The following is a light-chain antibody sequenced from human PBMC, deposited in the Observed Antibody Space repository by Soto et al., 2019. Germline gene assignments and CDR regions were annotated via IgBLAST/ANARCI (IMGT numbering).Light chain of an antibody. CDR3: QQYNNWWA. J-gene: IGKJ1*01. V-gene: IGKV3-15*01. CDR1: QSVNTN. CDR2: GAS. Sequence: EIVMTQSPATLSVSPGEGATLSCRASQSVNTNLAWYQQKPGQAPRLLIYGASTRATGIPARFSGSGSGTEFTLAISRLQSEDFAVYYCQQYNNWWAFGQGPKVEIK.